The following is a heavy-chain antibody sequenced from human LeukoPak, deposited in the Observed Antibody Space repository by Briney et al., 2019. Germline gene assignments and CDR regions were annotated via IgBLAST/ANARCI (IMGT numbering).Heavy chain of an antibody. CDR2: ISSSSSYI. D-gene: IGHD4-17*01. V-gene: IGHV3-21*01. J-gene: IGHJ6*02. CDR1: GFTFSSYS. Sequence: GGSLRLSCAASGFTFSSYSMNWVRQAPGKGLEWVSSISSSSSYIYYADSVKGRFTISRDNAKNSLYLQMNSLRAEDTAVYYCAGDYGDYPCMDVWGQGTTVTVSS. CDR3: AGDYGDYPCMDV.